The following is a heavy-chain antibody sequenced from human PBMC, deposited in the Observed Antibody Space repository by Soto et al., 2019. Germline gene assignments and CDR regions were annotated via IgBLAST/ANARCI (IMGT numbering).Heavy chain of an antibody. D-gene: IGHD3-10*01. Sequence: SETLSLTCGVYGGSLSGYYWSGFRQPPGKGLEWIGEINHSGSTNYNPSLKSRVTISVDTSKNQFSLKLSSVTAAATAVYYCARLRSWMYGYYYYGIVAWCQRIIVSV. CDR3: ARLRSWMYGYYYYGIVA. CDR1: GGSLSGYY. V-gene: IGHV4-34*01. J-gene: IGHJ6*02. CDR2: INHSGST.